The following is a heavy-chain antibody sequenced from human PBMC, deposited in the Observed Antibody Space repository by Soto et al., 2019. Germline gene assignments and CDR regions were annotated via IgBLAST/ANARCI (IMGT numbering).Heavy chain of an antibody. CDR1: GFIFSDEN. Sequence: PGGSLRLSCVASGFIFSDENMSWVRQVPGKGLEWVSGISGGGSYIFYADSVQGRFSISRDNPKNSLFLEMNSLRVEDTAVYYCARDSDCHSTSCFFPPHVWGQGTTVTVSS. CDR3: ARDSDCHSTSCFFPPHV. J-gene: IGHJ6*02. V-gene: IGHV3-21*06. CDR2: ISGGGSYI. D-gene: IGHD2-2*01.